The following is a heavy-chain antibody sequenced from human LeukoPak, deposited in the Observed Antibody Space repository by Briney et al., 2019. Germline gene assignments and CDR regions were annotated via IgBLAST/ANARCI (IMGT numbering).Heavy chain of an antibody. CDR1: GGSISSHY. J-gene: IGHJ4*02. V-gene: IGHV4-59*11. CDR3: ARDGGYGGFDYFDY. D-gene: IGHD1-26*01. Sequence: SETLSLTCTVSGGSISSHYWSWIRQPPGKGLEWIGYIYYSGSTNYNPSLKSRVTISVDTSKNQFSLKLSSVTAADTAMYYCARDGGYGGFDYFDYWGQGTLVTVSS. CDR2: IYYSGST.